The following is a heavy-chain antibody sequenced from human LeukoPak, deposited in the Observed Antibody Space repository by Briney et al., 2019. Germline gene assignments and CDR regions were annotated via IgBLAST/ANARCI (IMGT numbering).Heavy chain of an antibody. CDR2: VSGSGDST. J-gene: IGHJ4*02. CDR3: AKYMSSGQ. D-gene: IGHD6-19*01. V-gene: IGHV3-23*01. Sequence: GGSLRLSCAASGFTFSNCDMSWVRQAPGKGLEWVLGVSGSGDSTYYADSVKGRFTISRDNTNNTLFLLMNSLRAEGTAVYYCAKYMSSGQWGQGTLVTVSS. CDR1: GFTFSNCD.